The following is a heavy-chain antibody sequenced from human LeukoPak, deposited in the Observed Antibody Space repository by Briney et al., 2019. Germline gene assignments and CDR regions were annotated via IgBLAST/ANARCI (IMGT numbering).Heavy chain of an antibody. V-gene: IGHV4-39*01. CDR3: ARDYCSGTSCYYNYYYMDV. CDR2: FHYSGST. J-gene: IGHJ6*03. D-gene: IGHD2-2*01. Sequence: PSETLSLTCTVSSGSISNSRYYWGWIRQPPGKGLEWIGSFHYSGSTYYNPSLKSRVTISVDTSKNQFSLKLSSVTAADTAVYYCARDYCSGTSCYYNYYYMDVWGKGTTVTVSS. CDR1: SGSISNSRYY.